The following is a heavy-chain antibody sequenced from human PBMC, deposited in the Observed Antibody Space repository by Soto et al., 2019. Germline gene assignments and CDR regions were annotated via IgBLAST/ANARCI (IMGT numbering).Heavy chain of an antibody. CDR2: INPSGGST. CDR3: ARDESASGTADFGMDV. V-gene: IGHV1-46*01. CDR1: GYTFTSYY. J-gene: IGHJ6*02. D-gene: IGHD1-1*01. Sequence: ASVKVSCKASGYTFTSYYMHWVRQAPGQGLEWMGIINPSGGSTSYAQKFQGRVTMTRDTSTSTVYMGLSSLRSEDTAVYYCARDESASGTADFGMDVWGQGTTVTVSS.